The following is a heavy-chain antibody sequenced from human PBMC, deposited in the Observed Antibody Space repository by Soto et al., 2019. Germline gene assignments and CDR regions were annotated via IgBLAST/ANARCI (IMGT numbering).Heavy chain of an antibody. CDR2: IFPADSDT. Sequence: GESLKISCKGSGYTFSTSWIGWVRQMPGKGLEWMGIIFPADSDTRYSPSFQGQVTISADKSISTAYLQWSSLKASDTAMYYCARSGRSSHGMDVWGQGTTVTVSS. D-gene: IGHD6-25*01. J-gene: IGHJ6*02. CDR1: GYTFSTSW. CDR3: ARSGRSSHGMDV. V-gene: IGHV5-51*01.